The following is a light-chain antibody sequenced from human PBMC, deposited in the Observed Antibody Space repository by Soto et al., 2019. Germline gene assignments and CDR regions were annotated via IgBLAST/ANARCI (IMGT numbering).Light chain of an antibody. V-gene: IGLV1-44*01. CDR2: NNN. J-gene: IGLJ1*01. Sequence: QSVVTQPPSASGTPGQRVTISCSGSTSNIGSNTVNWYQQLPGTAPKLLIYNNNQRPSGFPDRFSGSKSGTSASLAISGLQSEDEADYYCSAWDDSLNGYVFGTGTKLTVL. CDR3: SAWDDSLNGYV. CDR1: TSNIGSNT.